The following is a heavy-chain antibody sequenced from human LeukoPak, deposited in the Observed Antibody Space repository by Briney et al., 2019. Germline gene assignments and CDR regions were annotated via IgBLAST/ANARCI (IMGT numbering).Heavy chain of an antibody. CDR3: ARVEVVIATDLDV. CDR1: GFTFSDYY. D-gene: IGHD2-21*01. J-gene: IGHJ6*04. CDR2: ISCSGSTI. V-gene: IGHV3-11*04. Sequence: GGSLRLSCAASGFTFSDYYMSWIRQAPGKGLEWVSYISCSGSTIYYAYSVKGRFTISRDNAKNSLYLQMNSLRAEDTAVYYCARVEVVIATDLDVWGKGTTFTVSS.